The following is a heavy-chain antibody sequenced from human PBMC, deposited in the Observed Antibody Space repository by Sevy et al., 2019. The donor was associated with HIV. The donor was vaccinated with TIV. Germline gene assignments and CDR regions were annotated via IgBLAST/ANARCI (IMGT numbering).Heavy chain of an antibody. J-gene: IGHJ4*02. CDR1: GFTFSSNW. V-gene: IGHV3-7*01. Sequence: GGSLRLSCAASGFTFSSNWMTWVRQAPGKGLEWVANVKQDMSEKYYADSVKGRFNNSRDKAKNSLFLQMNSLRAEDTAVYYCAREQQVTMLVVIGGLYFDLWGQGTLVTVSS. CDR2: VKQDMSEK. CDR3: AREQQVTMLVVIGGLYFDL. D-gene: IGHD3-3*01.